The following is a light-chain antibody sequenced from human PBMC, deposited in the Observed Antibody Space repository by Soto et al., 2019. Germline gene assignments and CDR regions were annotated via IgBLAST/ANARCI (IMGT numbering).Light chain of an antibody. J-gene: IGKJ4*02. CDR2: GAS. CDR3: QQSNNLPLT. V-gene: IGKV3-15*01. CDR1: LSVSSH. Sequence: EVVMTQSPATLSVSPGERATLSCRASLSVSSHLAWYQQKPGQAPRLLIYGASARATGIPARFSGSVSGTDFTLTITSLQSEDFAIYYCQQSNNLPLTFGGGTKVEFK.